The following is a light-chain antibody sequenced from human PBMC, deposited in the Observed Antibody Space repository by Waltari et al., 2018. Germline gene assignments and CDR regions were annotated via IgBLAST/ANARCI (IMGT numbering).Light chain of an antibody. J-gene: IGKJ4*01. CDR2: AAS. CDR1: QDINNY. Sequence: DIQMTQSPSSLSASLGDRVTITCRASQDINNYLVWFQQKPGKAPKSLIYAASTLRSGVPSRFSGSGSGTDFTLTISSLQPDDFATYYCQQYNTYPLTFGGGTKVEI. V-gene: IGKV1-16*01. CDR3: QQYNTYPLT.